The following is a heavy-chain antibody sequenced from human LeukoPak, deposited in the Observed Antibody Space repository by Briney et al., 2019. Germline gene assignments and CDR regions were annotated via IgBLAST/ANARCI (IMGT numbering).Heavy chain of an antibody. CDR1: GFTFSDFY. D-gene: IGHD3-22*01. CDR3: ARSADRSGYFREITLYYFDY. J-gene: IGHJ4*02. Sequence: NPGGSLRLSCAASGFTFSDFYMTWIRQAPGKGLEWVSYISNRGSTIHYADSVRGRFTIFRDNAKKSLYLQMNGLRAEDTAVYYCARSADRSGYFREITLYYFDYWGQGTLVTVSS. V-gene: IGHV3-11*01. CDR2: ISNRGSTI.